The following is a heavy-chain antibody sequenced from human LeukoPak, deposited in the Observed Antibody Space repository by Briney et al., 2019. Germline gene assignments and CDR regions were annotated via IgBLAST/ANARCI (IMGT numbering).Heavy chain of an antibody. V-gene: IGHV4-4*09. CDR1: GGSINTYS. CDR3: ATDYGGNSDWYFDL. Sequence: SEPLSLTCTVSGGSINTYSWSWIRQPPGKALEWIGYISPSGTTNYNPSFESRVTISLSTSKNHFSLQLKSVTAADTALYYCATDYGGNSDWYFDLWGRGTLVTVSS. CDR2: ISPSGTT. J-gene: IGHJ2*01. D-gene: IGHD4-23*01.